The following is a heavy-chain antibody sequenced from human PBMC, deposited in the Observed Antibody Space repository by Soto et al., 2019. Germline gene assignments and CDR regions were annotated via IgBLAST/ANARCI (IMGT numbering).Heavy chain of an antibody. D-gene: IGHD4-17*01. Sequence: SETLSLTCIVSGGSINNYYWSWIRQPPGKGLEWVGYIYYSGSTNYNPSLKSRVTISVDTSKNQFSLKLSSVTAADTAVYYCARARDYGDYFDYWGQGTLVTVSS. CDR3: ARARDYGDYFDY. CDR2: IYYSGST. CDR1: GGSINNYY. J-gene: IGHJ4*02. V-gene: IGHV4-59*01.